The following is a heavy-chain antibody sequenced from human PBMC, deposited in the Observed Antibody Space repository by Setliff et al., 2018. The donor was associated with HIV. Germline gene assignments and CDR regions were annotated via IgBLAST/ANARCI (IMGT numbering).Heavy chain of an antibody. Sequence: PGESLKISCKGSGYSFSSYWIGWVRQMPGKGLEWMGIIYPGDSDTRYSPSFQGRVTISADKSISTAYLQWSSLKASDTAMYYCARGHLQRYYYGSGSPTFDYWGQGTLVTVSS. V-gene: IGHV5-51*01. CDR2: IYPGDSDT. J-gene: IGHJ4*02. CDR3: ARGHLQRYYYGSGSPTFDY. CDR1: GYSFSSYW. D-gene: IGHD3-10*01.